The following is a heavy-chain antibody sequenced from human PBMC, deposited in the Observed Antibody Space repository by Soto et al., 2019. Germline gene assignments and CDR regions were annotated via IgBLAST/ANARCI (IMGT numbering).Heavy chain of an antibody. D-gene: IGHD6-19*01. J-gene: IGHJ3*02. CDR2: IKSKTDGGTT. V-gene: IGHV3-15*07. CDR1: SVSNAW. Sequence: SVSNAWMNWVRQAPGKGLEWVGRIKSKTDGGTTDYAAPVKGRFTISRDDSKNTLYLQMNSLKTEYTAVYYCTTRNPGYSSGWYAFDIWGQGTMVTVSS. CDR3: TTRNPGYSSGWYAFDI.